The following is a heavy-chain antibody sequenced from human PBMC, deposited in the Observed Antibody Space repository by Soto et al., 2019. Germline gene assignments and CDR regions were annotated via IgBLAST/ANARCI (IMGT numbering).Heavy chain of an antibody. D-gene: IGHD6-19*01. CDR3: ARRSSGWYFDY. Sequence: EVQLLESGGGLVQPGGSLSLSCAASGFTFSSYAMSWVRQAPGKGLEWVSVISGSGGSTYYADSVKGRFTISRDNSKNTLYLQMNSLTAEDTAVYYCARRSSGWYFDYWGQGTLVTVSS. CDR2: ISGSGGST. J-gene: IGHJ4*02. CDR1: GFTFSSYA. V-gene: IGHV3-23*01.